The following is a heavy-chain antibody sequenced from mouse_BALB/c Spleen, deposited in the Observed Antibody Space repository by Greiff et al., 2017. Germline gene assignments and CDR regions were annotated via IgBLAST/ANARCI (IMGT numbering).Heavy chain of an antibody. V-gene: IGHV3-6*02. CDR1: GYSITSGYY. Sequence: ESGPGLVKPSQSLSLTCSVTGYSITSGYYWNWIRQFPGNKLEWMGYISYDGSNNYNPSLKNRISITRDTSKNQFFLKLNSVTTEDTATYYCAIYGDAYWGQGTLVTVSA. CDR3: AIYGDAY. CDR2: ISYDGSN. J-gene: IGHJ3*01. D-gene: IGHD2-13*01.